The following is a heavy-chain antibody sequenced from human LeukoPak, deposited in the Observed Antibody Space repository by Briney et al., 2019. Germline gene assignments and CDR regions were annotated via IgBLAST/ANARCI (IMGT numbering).Heavy chain of an antibody. Sequence: PSETLSLTCTVSGGSISSYYWSWIRQPPGKGLDWIGYIYYSGSTNYNPSLNNRVTISVDTSKNQLSLKLRSVPSSDTAAYYFARVGDPYDFWSGTYAFDIWGQGTMVTVSS. CDR2: IYYSGST. D-gene: IGHD3-3*01. V-gene: IGHV4-59*12. CDR3: ARVGDPYDFWSGTYAFDI. J-gene: IGHJ3*02. CDR1: GGSISSYY.